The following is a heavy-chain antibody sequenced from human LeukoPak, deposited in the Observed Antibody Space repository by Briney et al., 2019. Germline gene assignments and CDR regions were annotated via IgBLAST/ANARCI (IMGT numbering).Heavy chain of an antibody. CDR2: IYYSGST. CDR3: ARDGGAPAFVDY. V-gene: IGHV4-59*01. J-gene: IGHJ4*02. CDR1: GGSISSYY. D-gene: IGHD3-16*01. Sequence: SETLSLTCTVSGGSISSYYWSWIRQPPGKGLEWIGYIYYSGSTNYNPSLKSRVTISVDTSKNQFSLKLSSVTAADTAVYYCARDGGAPAFVDYWGQGTLVTVSS.